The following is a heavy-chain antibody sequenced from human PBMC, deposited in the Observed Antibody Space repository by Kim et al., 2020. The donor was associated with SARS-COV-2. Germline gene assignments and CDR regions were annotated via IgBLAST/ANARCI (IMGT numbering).Heavy chain of an antibody. CDR1: GGSISSSSYY. CDR2: IYYSGST. CDR3: ARHEAWEQWPFDL. V-gene: IGHV4-39*01. D-gene: IGHD6-19*01. Sequence: SETLSLTCTVSGGSISSSSYYWGWIRQPPGKGLEWIGSIYYSGSTYYNPSLKSRVTISVDTSKNQFSLKLSSVTAADTAVYYCARHEAWEQWPFDLWGRGTLVTVSS. J-gene: IGHJ2*01.